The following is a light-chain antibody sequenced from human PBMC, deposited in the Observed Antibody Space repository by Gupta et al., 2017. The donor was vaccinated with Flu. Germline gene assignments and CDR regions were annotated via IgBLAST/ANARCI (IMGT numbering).Light chain of an antibody. CDR1: QSLVNSDGKTF. Sequence: DGVMTQTPLSLAVTPGQPASISCKSSQSLVNSDGKTFLYWYFQKTGQPPQLLIYEVSNRFSGVPDRFSGSGSGKEFTPNISRLEADDVGVYYGLPSIYLPRTFGQGTKVEIK. J-gene: IGKJ1*01. CDR3: LPSIYLPRT. V-gene: IGKV2D-29*01. CDR2: EVS.